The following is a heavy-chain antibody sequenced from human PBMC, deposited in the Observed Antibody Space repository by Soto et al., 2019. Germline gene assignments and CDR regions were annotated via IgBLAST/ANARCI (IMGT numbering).Heavy chain of an antibody. CDR2: ISRDGSYI. D-gene: IGHD3-3*01. Sequence: GGSLRLSCAASGFTFSRHAIHWVRLTPGRGLEWVLAISRDGSYIYYADSVKGRFTVSRDNSKNTVFVQMNRLIPDDTALYFCARTRNGGVADSFDSWGQGTRVTVSS. CDR1: GFTFSRHA. J-gene: IGHJ5*01. CDR3: ARTRNGGVADSFDS. V-gene: IGHV3-30*04.